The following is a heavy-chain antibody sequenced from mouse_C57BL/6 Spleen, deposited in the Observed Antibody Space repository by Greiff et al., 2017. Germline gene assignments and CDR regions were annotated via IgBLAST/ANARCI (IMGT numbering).Heavy chain of an antibody. CDR3: ARHYGLWYFDV. CDR2: INPSSGYT. CDR1: GYTFTSYW. D-gene: IGHD1-2*01. J-gene: IGHJ1*03. Sequence: QVQLQQSGAELAKPGASVKLSCKASGYTFTSYWMHWVKQRPGQGLEWIGYINPSSGYTKYNQKFKDKATLTADKSSRTAYMQLSSLTSEDSAVXDCARHYGLWYFDVWGTGTTVTVSS. V-gene: IGHV1-7*01.